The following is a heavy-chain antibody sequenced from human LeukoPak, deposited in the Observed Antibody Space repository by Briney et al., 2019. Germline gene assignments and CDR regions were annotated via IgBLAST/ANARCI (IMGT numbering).Heavy chain of an antibody. CDR2: ISGSGGRT. CDR3: AKDYLGSSNAFDV. D-gene: IGHD6-13*01. CDR1: GFSSSTYG. V-gene: IGHV3-23*01. Sequence: GGSLRLSCAASGFSSSTYGMSWVRQAPGKGLKWVSGISGSGGRTYYADSVKGRFTISRDNSKNTLYLRMNSLRADDTAVYYCAKDYLGSSNAFDVWGRGTMVTVSP. J-gene: IGHJ3*01.